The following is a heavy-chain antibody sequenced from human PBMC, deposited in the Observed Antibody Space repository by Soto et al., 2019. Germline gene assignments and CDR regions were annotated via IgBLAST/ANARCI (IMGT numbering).Heavy chain of an antibody. J-gene: IGHJ4*02. CDR1: GFTFSNFA. Sequence: TGGSLRLSCAAPGFTFSNFAMNWVRQAPGKGLEWVSAISNSFSDGNTHYADSVKGRFTISRDNDKNTVFLEIDSLRAEDTAVYYCAKVFSPEGGNYFDHWGPGTLVTVSS. CDR3: AKVFSPEGGNYFDH. CDR2: ISNSFSDGNT. V-gene: IGHV3-23*01.